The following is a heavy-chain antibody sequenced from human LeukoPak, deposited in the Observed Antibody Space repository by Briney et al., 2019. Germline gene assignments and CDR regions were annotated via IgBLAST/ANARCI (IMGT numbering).Heavy chain of an antibody. CDR2: IRYDGSNK. D-gene: IGHD3-10*01. Sequence: QPGGSLRLSCAASGFTFSSYWMSWVRQAPGKGLEWVAFIRYDGSNKYYADSVKGRFTISRDNSKNTLYLQMNSLRAEDTAVYYCAKDRREYYYGSGSSNWFDPWGQGTLVTVSS. J-gene: IGHJ5*02. V-gene: IGHV3-30*02. CDR1: GFTFSSYW. CDR3: AKDRREYYYGSGSSNWFDP.